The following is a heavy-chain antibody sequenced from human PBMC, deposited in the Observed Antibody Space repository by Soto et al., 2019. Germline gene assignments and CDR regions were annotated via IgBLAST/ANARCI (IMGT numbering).Heavy chain of an antibody. Sequence: GGSLRLSCAASGFTFSSYGMHWVRQAPGKGLEWVAVIWYDGSNKYYADSVKGRFTISRDNSKNTLYLQMNSLRAEDTAVYYCARGPYGDYDDAFDIWGQGTMVTVSS. V-gene: IGHV3-33*01. CDR1: GFTFSSYG. CDR2: IWYDGSNK. D-gene: IGHD4-17*01. CDR3: ARGPYGDYDDAFDI. J-gene: IGHJ3*02.